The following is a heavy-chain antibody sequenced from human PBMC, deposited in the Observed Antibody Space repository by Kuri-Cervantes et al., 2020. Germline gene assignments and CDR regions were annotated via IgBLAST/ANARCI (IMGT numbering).Heavy chain of an antibody. CDR1: GFTFSSYG. Sequence: GESLKISCAASGFTFSSYGMHWVRQAPGKGLEWVAFIRYDGSNKYYADSVKGRFTISRDNSKNTLYLQMNSLRAEDTAVYYCAKDRGDTNGYYFDYWGQGTLVTVSS. CDR2: IRYDGSNK. V-gene: IGHV3-30*02. J-gene: IGHJ4*02. CDR3: AKDRGDTNGYYFDY. D-gene: IGHD2-8*01.